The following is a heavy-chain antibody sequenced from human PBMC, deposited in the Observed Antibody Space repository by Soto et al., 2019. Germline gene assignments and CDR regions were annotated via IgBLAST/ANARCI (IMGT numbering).Heavy chain of an antibody. CDR2: ISGSGGST. Sequence: GGSLRLSCAASGFTFSSYAMSWVRQAPGKGLEWVSAISGSGGSTYYADSVKGRFTISRDNSKNTLYLQMNSLRAEDTAVYYCAKEAKMNTYYYGSGSYHFDYWGQGTLVTVSS. CDR1: GFTFSSYA. J-gene: IGHJ4*02. V-gene: IGHV3-23*01. CDR3: AKEAKMNTYYYGSGSYHFDY. D-gene: IGHD3-10*01.